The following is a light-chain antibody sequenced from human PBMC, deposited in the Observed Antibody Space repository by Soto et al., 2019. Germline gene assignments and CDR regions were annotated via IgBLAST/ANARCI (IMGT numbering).Light chain of an antibody. V-gene: IGLV1-47*01. CDR2: RNN. CDR1: SSNIGNNY. CDR3: ATWDDSLSGLV. J-gene: IGLJ3*02. Sequence: QLVLTQPPSASGTPGQRVSISCSGSSSNIGNNYVSWYQHLPGTAPKLLIYRNNQRPSGVPDRFSGSKSGTSASLAISGLRSEDEADYYCATWDDSLSGLVFGGGTKLTVL.